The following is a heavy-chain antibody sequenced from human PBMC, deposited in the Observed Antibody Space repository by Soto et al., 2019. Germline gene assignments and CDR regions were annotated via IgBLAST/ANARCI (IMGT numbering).Heavy chain of an antibody. CDR1: GGTFSSYA. CDR2: IIPIFGTA. J-gene: IGHJ3*02. CDR3: ARDVVTIFGVVTAQAFDI. D-gene: IGHD3-3*01. Sequence: QVQLVQSGAEVKKPGSSVKVSCKASGGTFSSYAISWVRQAPGQGLEWMGGIIPIFGTANYAQKFQGRVTITADESTSTAYMELSSLRSEDTAVYYGARDVVTIFGVVTAQAFDIWGQGTMVTVSS. V-gene: IGHV1-69*01.